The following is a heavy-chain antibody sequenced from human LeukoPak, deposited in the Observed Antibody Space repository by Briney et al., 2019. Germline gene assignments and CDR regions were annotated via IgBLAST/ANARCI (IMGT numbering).Heavy chain of an antibody. V-gene: IGHV1-24*01. D-gene: IGHD6-13*01. CDR3: GTGDRIAAAGIGPFDY. Sequence: ASVKVSCKVSGYTLTELSMHWVRQAPGKGLEWMGGFDPEDGETIYAQKFQGRVTMTEDTSTDTAYMELSSLRSEDTAVYYCGTGDRIAAAGIGPFDYWGQGTLVTVSS. CDR1: GYTLTELS. J-gene: IGHJ4*02. CDR2: FDPEDGET.